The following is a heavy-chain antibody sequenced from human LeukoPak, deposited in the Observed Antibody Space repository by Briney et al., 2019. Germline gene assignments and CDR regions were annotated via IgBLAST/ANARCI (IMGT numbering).Heavy chain of an antibody. V-gene: IGHV4-4*07. D-gene: IGHD5-18*01. CDR3: TREASGYSYGYEEH. CDR1: GGSISNYY. CDR2: IYTSGSS. Sequence: KPSETLSLTCTVSGGSISNYYWNWIRQPAGKGLEWIGRIYTSGSSDYNPSLKSRVTMSVDTSKNHLSLKLSSVTAADTAVYYCTREASGYSYGYEEHWGQGTLVTVSS. J-gene: IGHJ1*01.